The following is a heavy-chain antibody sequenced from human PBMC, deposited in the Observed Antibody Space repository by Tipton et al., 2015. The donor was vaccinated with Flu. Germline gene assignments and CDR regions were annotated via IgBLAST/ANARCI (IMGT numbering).Heavy chain of an antibody. Sequence: SLRLSCAASGFTFSSYGMHWVRQAPGKELEWVAVISYDGSNKYYADSVKGRFTISRDNSKNTLYLQMNSLRAEDTAVYYCAKDSRAIYCYVSCGFSGFWGQGSLLAVSS. CDR1: GFTFSSYG. CDR3: AKDSRAIYCYVSCGFSGF. CDR2: ISYDGSNK. J-gene: IGHJ4*02. V-gene: IGHV3-30*18. D-gene: IGHD3-22*01.